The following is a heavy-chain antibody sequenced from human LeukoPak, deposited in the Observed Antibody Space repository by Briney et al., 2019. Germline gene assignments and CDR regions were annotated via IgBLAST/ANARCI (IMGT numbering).Heavy chain of an antibody. V-gene: IGHV3-48*01. Sequence: PGGSLRLSCAASGFTFDDHGMSWVRQAPGKGLEWVSYISSSSSTIYYADSVKGRFTISRDNAKNSLYLQMNSLRAEDTAVYYCARDGTGNYYYYYMDVWGKGTTVTVSS. D-gene: IGHD1-26*01. CDR1: GFTFDDHG. CDR3: ARDGTGNYYYYYMDV. CDR2: ISSSSSTI. J-gene: IGHJ6*03.